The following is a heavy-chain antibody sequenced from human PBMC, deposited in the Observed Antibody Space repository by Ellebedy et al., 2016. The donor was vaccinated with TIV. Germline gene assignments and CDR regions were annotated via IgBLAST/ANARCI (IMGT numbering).Heavy chain of an antibody. V-gene: IGHV3-7*01. CDR2: IKQDGSET. D-gene: IGHD6-19*01. CDR3: ARDQGWAVPGTTRFDC. CDR1: GFSFSSYW. Sequence: GESLKISCAASGFSFSSYWMSWVRQVPGKGLEWVASIKQDGSETSYVDSVEGRFTISRDNAKNSLYLQMSSLSAEDTAVYYCARDQGWAVPGTTRFDCWGQGTLVTVSS. J-gene: IGHJ4*02.